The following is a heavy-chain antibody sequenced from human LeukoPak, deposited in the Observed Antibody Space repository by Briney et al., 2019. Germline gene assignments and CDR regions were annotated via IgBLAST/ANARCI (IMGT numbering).Heavy chain of an antibody. J-gene: IGHJ3*02. V-gene: IGHV4-34*01. D-gene: IGHD6-6*01. CDR2: INHSGST. CDR1: GGSFSGYY. CDR3: ARDSRYLSSIAARRAFDI. Sequence: PSETLSLTCAVYGGSFSGYYWSWIRQPPGKGLEWIGEINHSGSTNYNPSLKSRVTISVDTPKNQFSLKLSSVTAADTAVYYCARDSRYLSSIAARRAFDIWGQGTMVTVSS.